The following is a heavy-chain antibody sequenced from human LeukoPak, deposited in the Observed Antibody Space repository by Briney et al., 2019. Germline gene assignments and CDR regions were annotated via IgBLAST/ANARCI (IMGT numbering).Heavy chain of an antibody. CDR1: GGTFSSYA. D-gene: IGHD2-15*01. CDR3: ARDGYCSGGSCSRVYFDY. J-gene: IGHJ4*02. Sequence: SVKVSCKASGGTFSSYAISWVRQAPGQGLEWMGGIIPIFGTANYAQKFQGRVTITADESTSTAYMELSSLRSEDTAVYYCARDGYCSGGSCSRVYFDYWGQGTLVTVSS. V-gene: IGHV1-69*13. CDR2: IIPIFGTA.